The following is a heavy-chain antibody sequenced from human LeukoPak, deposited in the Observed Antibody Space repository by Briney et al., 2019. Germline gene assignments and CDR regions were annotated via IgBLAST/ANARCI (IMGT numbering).Heavy chain of an antibody. CDR1: GFTFTNYA. J-gene: IGHJ3*02. CDR3: ARDLSGAAAGTEAFDI. Sequence: GGSLRLSCAASGFTFTNYAMNWVRQAPGKGLEWVSYISSSSSTIYYADSVKGRFTISRDNAKNSLYLQMNSLRDEDTAVYYCARDLSGAAAGTEAFDIWGQGTMVTVSS. V-gene: IGHV3-48*02. D-gene: IGHD6-13*01. CDR2: ISSSSSTI.